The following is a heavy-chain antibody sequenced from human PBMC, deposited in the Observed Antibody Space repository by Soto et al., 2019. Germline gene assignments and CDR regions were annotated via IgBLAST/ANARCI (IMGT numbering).Heavy chain of an antibody. CDR2: IRDKANSYAT. J-gene: IGHJ3*02. CDR3: TRLYCGGDCDFDI. V-gene: IGHV3-73*01. CDR1: GFTFSGSA. D-gene: IGHD2-21*02. Sequence: GGSLRLSWAASGFTFSGSAMHWVRQASGKGLEWVGRIRDKANSYATAYTASVKGRFTISRDDSKNTAYLQMNSLKTEDTAVYYCTRLYCGGDCDFDIWGQGAMVTVSS.